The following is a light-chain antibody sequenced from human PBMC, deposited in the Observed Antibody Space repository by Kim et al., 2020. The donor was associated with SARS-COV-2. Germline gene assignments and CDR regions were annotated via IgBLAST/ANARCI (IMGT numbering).Light chain of an antibody. CDR3: HQHDRLPFT. CDR2: GAS. V-gene: IGKV1-33*01. CDR1: QDITTY. Sequence: DIQMTQSPSSLSASVGDRVTITCQASQDITTYLNWSQQKPGKPPKVLIYGASHLQTGVPSRFSGGGSGTEFTLTITNLQPEDIATYYCHQHDRLPFTFGGGTKVDIK. J-gene: IGKJ4*01.